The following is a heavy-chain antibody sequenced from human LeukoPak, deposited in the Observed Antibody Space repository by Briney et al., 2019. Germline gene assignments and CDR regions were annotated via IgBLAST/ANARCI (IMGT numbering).Heavy chain of an antibody. CDR2: IYYSRST. Sequence: SENLSLNCTVSGGSISSYYWSWIRQPPGKGLVGIGYIYYSRSTNYNPPRKSRVTISVDTSKNQFSLKRSSVTAADTAVYYCARATVSYYYYGMDVGGQGTTVTVSS. CDR1: GGSISSYY. CDR3: ARATVSYYYYGMDV. V-gene: IGHV4-59*01. J-gene: IGHJ6*02. D-gene: IGHD4-17*01.